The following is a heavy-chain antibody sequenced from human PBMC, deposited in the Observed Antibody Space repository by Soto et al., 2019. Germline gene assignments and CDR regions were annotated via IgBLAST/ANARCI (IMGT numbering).Heavy chain of an antibody. CDR1: GFTFSSYA. V-gene: IGHV3-23*01. CDR3: AKVSAAVVGCLGY. Sequence: PGGSLRLSCAASGFTFSSYAMSWVRQAPGKGLEWVSAITGSGRSTYYADSVKGRFTISRDNSKNTLYLQMNSLRAEDTAVYYCAKVSAAVVGCLGYWGQGTLVTVSS. D-gene: IGHD6-19*01. J-gene: IGHJ4*02. CDR2: ITGSGRST.